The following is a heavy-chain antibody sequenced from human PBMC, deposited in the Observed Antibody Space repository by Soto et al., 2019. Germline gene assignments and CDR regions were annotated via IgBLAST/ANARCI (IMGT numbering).Heavy chain of an antibody. J-gene: IGHJ4*02. Sequence: SETLSLTCSVSGNSLRGYHYYWGWIRQAPGKGLEWVGSVYFSGGNSYYNPSLKSRVTISVDTSYNKFFLRLNSVTAADTAVYFCAYGSSSAWIDKWGQGTWVTVSS. CDR3: AYGSSSAWIDK. CDR2: VYFSGGNS. D-gene: IGHD6-25*01. CDR1: GNSLRGYHYY. V-gene: IGHV4-39*01.